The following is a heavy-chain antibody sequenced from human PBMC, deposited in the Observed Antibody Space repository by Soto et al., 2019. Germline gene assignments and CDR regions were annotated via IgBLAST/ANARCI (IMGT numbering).Heavy chain of an antibody. J-gene: IGHJ6*02. CDR1: GYTFTSYY. V-gene: IGHV1-46*01. Sequence: GASVKVSCKASGYTFTSYYMHWVRQAPGQGLEWMGIINPSGGSTSYAQKFQGRVTMTRDTSTSTVYMELSSLRSEDTAVYYCARDLQRVTGEDYYYYYGMDVWGQGTTVTVSS. CDR3: ARDLQRVTGEDYYYYYGMDV. D-gene: IGHD3-10*01. CDR2: INPSGGST.